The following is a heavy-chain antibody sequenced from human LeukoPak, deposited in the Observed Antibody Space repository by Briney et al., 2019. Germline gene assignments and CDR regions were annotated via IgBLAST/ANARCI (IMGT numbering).Heavy chain of an antibody. Sequence: HPEGSLRLSCAASGFTFSSYAMSWVRQAPGKGLEWVSAISGSGGSTYYADSVKGRFTISRDNSKNTLYLQMNSLRAEDTAVYYCARDIIGSIAATEDWFDPWGQGTLVTVSS. CDR2: ISGSGGST. J-gene: IGHJ5*02. CDR3: ARDIIGSIAATEDWFDP. CDR1: GFTFSSYA. V-gene: IGHV3-23*01. D-gene: IGHD6-6*01.